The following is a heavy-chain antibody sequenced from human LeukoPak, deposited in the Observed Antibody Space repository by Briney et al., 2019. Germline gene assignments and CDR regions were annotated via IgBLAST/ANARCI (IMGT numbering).Heavy chain of an antibody. J-gene: IGHJ6*03. CDR3: ARVARDDFWSGYYDYYYYYYMDV. CDR2: MNPNSGNT. Sequence: ASVKVSCKASGYTFTSYDINGVGQATGQGREWMGWMNPNSGNTGYAQKLQGRVTITRNTSISTAYIELSSLRSEDTAVYYCARVARDDFWSGYYDYYYYYYMDVWGKGTTVTVSS. V-gene: IGHV1-8*03. D-gene: IGHD3-3*01. CDR1: GYTFTSYD.